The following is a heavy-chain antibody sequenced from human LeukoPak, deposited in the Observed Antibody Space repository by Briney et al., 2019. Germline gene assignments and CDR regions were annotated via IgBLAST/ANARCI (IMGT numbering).Heavy chain of an antibody. CDR1: GFTFSSYA. J-gene: IGHJ1*01. CDR2: ISGSGGST. Sequence: GGSLRLSCAASGFTFSSYAMNWGRQAPGKGLEWGSGISGSGGSTYYADSVKGRFTTSRDNSNNTLFLQMTRLRADDTAVYYCARGQRSSWFYEYFPHWGQGTLVTVSS. V-gene: IGHV3-23*01. CDR3: ARGQRSSWFYEYFPH. D-gene: IGHD6-13*01.